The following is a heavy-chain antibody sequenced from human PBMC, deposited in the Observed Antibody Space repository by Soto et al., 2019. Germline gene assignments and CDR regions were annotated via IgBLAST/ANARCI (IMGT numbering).Heavy chain of an antibody. D-gene: IGHD1-26*01. CDR1: RDTFASYY. CDR3: ARSSGGNFGIIIEGTNWFAP. J-gene: IGHJ5*02. V-gene: IGHV1-46*01. CDR2: INPHGGST. Sequence: DSVKVSCKAPRDTFASYYINWVRQAPGQGLEWMGVINPHGGSTAYARKFKGRVTLTRDTSASTVYMEVSSLTSEDTAMYYCARSSGGNFGIIIEGTNWFAPWGQGTLVTVSS.